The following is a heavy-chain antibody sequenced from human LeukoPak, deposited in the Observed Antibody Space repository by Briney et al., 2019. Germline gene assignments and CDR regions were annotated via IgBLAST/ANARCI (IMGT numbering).Heavy chain of an antibody. CDR3: ARKGGTTGNWFDP. J-gene: IGHJ5*02. CDR2: ITSGSGSI. D-gene: IGHD1-1*01. V-gene: IGHV3-21*01. CDR1: GFTFSSYT. Sequence: GGSLRLSCAASGFTFSSYTMNWARQAPGKGLEWVSYITSGSGSIYYADSVKGRFTISRDNANNSLYLQMNSLRVEDTAVYYCARKGGTTGNWFDPWGQGTLVTVSS.